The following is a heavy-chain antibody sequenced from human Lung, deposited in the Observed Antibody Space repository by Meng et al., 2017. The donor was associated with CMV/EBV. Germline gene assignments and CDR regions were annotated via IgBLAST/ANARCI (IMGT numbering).Heavy chain of an antibody. CDR3: AREVSSSWFAGDWFDP. V-gene: IGHV1-69*01. D-gene: IGHD6-13*01. CDR2: IIPIFGTA. Sequence: VQAGAEVEKPGSSVKVSCKASGGTFSSYAISWVRQAPGQGLEWMGGIIPIFGTANYAQKFQGRVTITADESTSTAYMELSSLRSEDTAVYYCAREVSSSWFAGDWFDPWGQGTLVTVSS. J-gene: IGHJ5*02. CDR1: GGTFSSYA.